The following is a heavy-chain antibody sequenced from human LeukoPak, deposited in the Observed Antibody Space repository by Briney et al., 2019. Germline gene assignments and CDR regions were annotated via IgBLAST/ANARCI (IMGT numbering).Heavy chain of an antibody. D-gene: IGHD3-22*01. CDR3: ARGTYYYDSSGYGADY. J-gene: IGHJ4*02. Sequence: SETLSLTCTVSGGSISSGGYYWSWIRQHPGKGLEWIGYIYYSGSTHYNPSLKSRVTISVDTSKNQFSLKLSSVTAADTAVYYCARGTYYYDSSGYGADYWGQGTLVTVSS. CDR2: IYYSGST. V-gene: IGHV4-31*03. CDR1: GGSISSGGYY.